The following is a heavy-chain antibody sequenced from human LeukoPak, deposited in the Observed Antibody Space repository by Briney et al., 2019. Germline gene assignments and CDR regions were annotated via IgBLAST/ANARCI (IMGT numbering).Heavy chain of an antibody. CDR3: ARAMVRGAPGLFDY. V-gene: IGHV4-39*07. D-gene: IGHD3-10*01. J-gene: IGHJ4*02. CDR2: IYYSGST. CDR1: GGSISSSSYY. Sequence: SETLSLTCTVSGGSISSSSYYWGWIRQPPGKGLEWIGSIYYSGSTYYNPSLKSRVTISVDTSKNQFSLRLSSVAAADTAVYYCARAMVRGAPGLFDYWGQGTLVTVSS.